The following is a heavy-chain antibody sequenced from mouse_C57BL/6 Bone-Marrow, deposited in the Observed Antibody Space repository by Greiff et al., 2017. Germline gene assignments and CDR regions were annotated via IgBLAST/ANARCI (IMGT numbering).Heavy chain of an antibody. CDR3: ARGLNWDAFFDY. Sequence: QVQLQQSGAELARPGASVKLSCKASGYTFTSYGISWVKQRTGQGLEWIGEIYPRSGNTYYNEKFKGKATLTADKSSSTAYMELRSLTSEDSAVDFCARGLNWDAFFDYWGQGTTLTVSS. CDR2: IYPRSGNT. D-gene: IGHD4-1*01. V-gene: IGHV1-81*01. CDR1: GYTFTSYG. J-gene: IGHJ2*01.